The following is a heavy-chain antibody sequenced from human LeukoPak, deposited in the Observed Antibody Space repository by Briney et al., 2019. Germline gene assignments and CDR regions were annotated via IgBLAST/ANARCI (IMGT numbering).Heavy chain of an antibody. J-gene: IGHJ4*02. CDR3: ARDGPAQMVDFDY. D-gene: IGHD3-10*01. CDR2: IYPYTGAT. CDR1: GYTFTGTGWY. V-gene: IGHV1-2*02. Sequence: ASVKVSCKASGYTFTGTGWYLYWLRQAPGQGLECMGWIYPYTGATHYAQKFQGRVAMTRDTSISTAYMELSRLRPDDTAVYYCARDGPAQMVDFDYWGQGTLVTVSS.